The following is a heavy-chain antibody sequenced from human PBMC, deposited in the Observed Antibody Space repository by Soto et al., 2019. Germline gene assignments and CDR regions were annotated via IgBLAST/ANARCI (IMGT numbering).Heavy chain of an antibody. J-gene: IGHJ4*02. CDR3: ARGLELRAREYYFDY. CDR1: GGSISSGDDY. CDR2: IYYSGST. V-gene: IGHV4-30-4*01. Sequence: LSLTCTVSGGSISSGDDYWSWIRQPPGKGLEWIGYIYYSGSTYYNPSLKSRVTISVDTSKNQFSLKLSSVTAADTAVYYCARGLELRAREYYFDYWGQGTLVTVSS. D-gene: IGHD1-7*01.